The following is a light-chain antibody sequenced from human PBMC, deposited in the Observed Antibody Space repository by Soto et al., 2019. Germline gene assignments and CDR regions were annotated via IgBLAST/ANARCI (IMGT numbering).Light chain of an antibody. Sequence: QSVLTQPASVSGSPGQSITISCTGTSSDVCGYNYVSWYQQHPGKAPKLMIYDVSNRPSGFSNRFSGSKSGNTASLTIFGLQAEDEADYYCSSYTSSSPYVFGTGTKVTVL. CDR3: SSYTSSSPYV. V-gene: IGLV2-14*01. CDR1: SSDVCGYNY. J-gene: IGLJ1*01. CDR2: DVS.